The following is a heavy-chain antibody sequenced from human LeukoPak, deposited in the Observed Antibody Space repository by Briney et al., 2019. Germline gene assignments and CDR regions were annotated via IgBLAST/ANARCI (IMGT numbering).Heavy chain of an antibody. J-gene: IGHJ5*02. CDR2: IYYSGST. D-gene: IGHD2-15*01. CDR3: TREALGFCSGGSCVHWFDP. CDR1: GGSVTSVSNY. Sequence: SEALSLTCTVSGGSVTSVSNYWSWIRQPPGKGLEWIGYIYYSGSTNYNPSLESRVTISVDTSKNQFSLKMRSVTAADTAVYYCTREALGFCSGGSCVHWFDPWGQGTLVTVSS. V-gene: IGHV4-61*01.